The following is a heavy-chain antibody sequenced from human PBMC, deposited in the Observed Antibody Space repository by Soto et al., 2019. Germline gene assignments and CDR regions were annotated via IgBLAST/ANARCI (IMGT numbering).Heavy chain of an antibody. V-gene: IGHV3-74*01. CDR3: TRGGGYSGYDPFDY. CDR2: INGGGSSA. J-gene: IGHJ4*02. CDR1: GFSFSIFW. Sequence: EVQLVESGGDLVQPGGSLRLSCAASGFSFSIFWMHWVRQAPGKGLVWVSSINGGGSSADYADSVKGRFTFSRDNAKNTVYLQMNSPRAEDTAVYYCTRGGGYSGYDPFDYWGQGILVTVSS. D-gene: IGHD5-12*01.